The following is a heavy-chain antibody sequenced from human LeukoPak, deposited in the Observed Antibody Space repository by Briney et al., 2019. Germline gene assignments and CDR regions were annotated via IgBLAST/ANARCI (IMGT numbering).Heavy chain of an antibody. D-gene: IGHD5-24*01. J-gene: IGHJ3*02. CDR2: INHSGST. V-gene: IGHV4-34*01. Sequence: PSETLSLTCAVYGGSFSGYYWSWIRQPPGKGLEWIGEINHSGSTNYNPSLKSRVTISVDTSKNQFSLKLSSVTAADTAVYYCARFGPPRRDGYNLKDDAFDIWGQGTMVTVSS. CDR1: GGSFSGYY. CDR3: ARFGPPRRDGYNLKDDAFDI.